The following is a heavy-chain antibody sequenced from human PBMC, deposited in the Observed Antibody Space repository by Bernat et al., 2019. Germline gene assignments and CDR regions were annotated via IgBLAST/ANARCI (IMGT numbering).Heavy chain of an antibody. CDR3: ARDVFFGSGIWVRHSYRMDL. CDR1: GYSIGSYD. D-gene: IGHD3-10*01. J-gene: IGHJ6*02. CDR2: ISSTSSTI. Sequence: EVQLVQSGGGLVQPGGSLRVSCAASGYSIGSYDMNWVRQAPGKGLAWVAHISSTSSTIYYADSVKGRFTISRDNDNNSLYLQMSSLRAEDTAVYYCARDVFFGSGIWVRHSYRMDLWVQGTTVTVSS. V-gene: IGHV3-48*01.